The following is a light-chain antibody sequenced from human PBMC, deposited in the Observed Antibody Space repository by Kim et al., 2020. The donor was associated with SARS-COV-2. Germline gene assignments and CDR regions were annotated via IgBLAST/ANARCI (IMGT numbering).Light chain of an antibody. CDR2: DAS. J-gene: IGKJ4*01. CDR1: QRVSSF. CDR3: QQRSNWPPALT. Sequence: PGERTTRSGRASQRVSSFLAWYQQKPGQAPRLLIYDASNRATGIPARFSGSGSGTDFTLTISSLEPEDFAVYYCQQRSNWPPALTFGGGTKVDIK. V-gene: IGKV3-11*01.